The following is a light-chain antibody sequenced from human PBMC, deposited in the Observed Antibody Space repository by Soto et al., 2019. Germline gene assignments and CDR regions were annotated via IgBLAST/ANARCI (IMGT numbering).Light chain of an antibody. J-gene: IGKJ1*01. CDR2: GAS. Sequence: RMRTQSPSTLSVSPGERSTLSCRAIQSVSSSLAWYQQKPGQAPRLLIYGASTRATGIPARFSGSGSGTEFTLTINSLQSEDFAVYYCQQYNNWWTFGQGTKVDIK. CDR1: QSVSSS. V-gene: IGKV3-15*01. CDR3: QQYNNWWT.